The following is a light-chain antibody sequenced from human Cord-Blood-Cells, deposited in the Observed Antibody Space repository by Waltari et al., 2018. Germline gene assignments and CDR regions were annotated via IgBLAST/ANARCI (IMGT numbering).Light chain of an antibody. J-gene: IGKJ2*01. CDR2: SAS. Sequence: DIQMTQSPSSLSASVGDRVTITCRASQSISSYLNWNQQKPGKAPKLLIYSASSLQSGVPSRFSGSGSGTDVTLTISSLQPDDFATYYCQQSYSTPQDTFGHGTKLEI. CDR1: QSISSY. CDR3: QQSYSTPQDT. V-gene: IGKV1-39*01.